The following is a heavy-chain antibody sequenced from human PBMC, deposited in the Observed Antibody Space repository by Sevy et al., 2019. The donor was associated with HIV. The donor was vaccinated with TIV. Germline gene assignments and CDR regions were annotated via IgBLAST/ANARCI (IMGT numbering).Heavy chain of an antibody. CDR1: GFTFSSYI. V-gene: IGHV3-21*01. J-gene: IGHJ4*02. CDR2: ISSSSSYI. Sequence: GGSLRLSCAASGFTFSSYIMNWVRQAPGKGLEWVSSISSSSSYIYYADSVKGRFTISRDNAKNSLYLQMNSLRAEDTAVYYCARDATSIAALDYWGQGTLVTVSS. D-gene: IGHD6-6*01. CDR3: ARDATSIAALDY.